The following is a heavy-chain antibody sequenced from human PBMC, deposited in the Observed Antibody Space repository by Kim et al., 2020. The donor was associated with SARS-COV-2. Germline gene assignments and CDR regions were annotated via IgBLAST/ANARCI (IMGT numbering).Heavy chain of an antibody. CDR1: GYTLTELS. Sequence: ASVKVSCKVSGYTLTELSMHWVRQAPGKGLEWMGGFDPEDGETIYAQKFQGRVTMTEDTSTDTAYMELSSLRSEDTAVYYCATVGPRITIFGVVIAPVLRYYGMDVWGQGTTVTVSS. D-gene: IGHD3-3*01. V-gene: IGHV1-24*01. CDR3: ATVGPRITIFGVVIAPVLRYYGMDV. J-gene: IGHJ6*02. CDR2: FDPEDGET.